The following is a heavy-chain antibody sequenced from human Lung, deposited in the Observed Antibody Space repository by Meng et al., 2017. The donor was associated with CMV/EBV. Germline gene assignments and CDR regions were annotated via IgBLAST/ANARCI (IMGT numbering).Heavy chain of an antibody. CDR1: GYTFTNYF. Sequence: ASVKVSCKASGYTFTNYFMHWVRQGPGQGLEWMGVINTGSGSTNYAQKFQGRVSMTRDTSTSTVYMEVSSLRSEDTAVYFCARDSSGSYYGAFDIWGRGTMVXVSS. D-gene: IGHD1-26*01. V-gene: IGHV1-46*01. J-gene: IGHJ3*02. CDR2: INTGSGST. CDR3: ARDSSGSYYGAFDI.